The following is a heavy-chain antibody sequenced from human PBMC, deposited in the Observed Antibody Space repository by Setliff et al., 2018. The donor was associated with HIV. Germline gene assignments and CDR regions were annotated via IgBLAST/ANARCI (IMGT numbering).Heavy chain of an antibody. D-gene: IGHD2-2*01. J-gene: IGHJ6*03. CDR1: GFTFSNYG. V-gene: IGHV3-33*06. CDR3: AKEQVLAAIQFQYYYMDV. Sequence: PGGSLRLSCAASGFTFSNYGMHWVRQAPGKGLEWVAVIWYDANNKYYADSVKGRFTISRDNSKNTLYMQMNSLRAEDTAVYYCAKEQVLAAIQFQYYYMDVCGKATTVTVCS. CDR2: IWYDANNK.